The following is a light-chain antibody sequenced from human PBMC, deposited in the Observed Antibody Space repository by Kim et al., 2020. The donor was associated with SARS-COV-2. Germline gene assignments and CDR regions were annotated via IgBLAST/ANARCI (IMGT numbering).Light chain of an antibody. V-gene: IGLV3-19*01. J-gene: IGLJ2*01. CDR1: SLRSYY. Sequence: SSELTQDPAVSVALGQTVRITCQGDSLRSYYASWYQQKPGQAPVLVIYGKNNRPSGIPDRFFGSSSGNTASLTTTGAQAEDEADYYCNSRDSSGNHVVFG. CDR2: GKN. CDR3: NSRDSSGNHVV.